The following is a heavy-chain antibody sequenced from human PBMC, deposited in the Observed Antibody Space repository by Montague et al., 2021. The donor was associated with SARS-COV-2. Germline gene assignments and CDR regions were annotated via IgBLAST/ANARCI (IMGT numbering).Heavy chain of an antibody. J-gene: IGHJ4*02. Sequence: SETLSLTCTVSGGSVNSTNWWRWFRQPPGRGLEWIAEVYRTGGTMFNPSFRSRVTLSIDRSKNLFSLNLNSVTVADTAVYYCARTGAYGHFDYWGPGTLVIVSS. CDR1: GGSVNSTNW. CDR2: VYRTGGT. V-gene: IGHV4-4*02. D-gene: IGHD4-17*01. CDR3: ARTGAYGHFDY.